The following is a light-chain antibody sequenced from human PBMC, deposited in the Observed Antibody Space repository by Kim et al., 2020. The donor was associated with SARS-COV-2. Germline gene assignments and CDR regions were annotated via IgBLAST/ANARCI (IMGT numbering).Light chain of an antibody. V-gene: IGKV1-9*01. CDR3: QQSNIFPRT. J-gene: IGKJ5*01. Sequence: DIQLTQSPSFLSASVGDRVTITCRASQGISNALAWYQQRPGKAPTLLIYGASTLRSGVPSRFSGSGSGAEFSLTISSLQAEDFATYFCQQSNIFPRTFGQGTRLEIK. CDR2: GAS. CDR1: QGISNA.